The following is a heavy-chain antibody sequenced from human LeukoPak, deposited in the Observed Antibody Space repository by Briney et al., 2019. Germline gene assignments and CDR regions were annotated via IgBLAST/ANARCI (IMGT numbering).Heavy chain of an antibody. V-gene: IGHV3-9*01. CDR2: ISWNSGSI. D-gene: IGHD6-13*01. Sequence: PGGSLRLSCAASGFTFDDYAMHWVRQAPGKGLEWVSGISWNSGSIGYADSVKGRFTISRDNAKNSLYLQMNSLRAEDTALYYCAKDISSWSPGGAFDIWGQGTMVTVSS. CDR1: GFTFDDYA. CDR3: AKDISSWSPGGAFDI. J-gene: IGHJ3*02.